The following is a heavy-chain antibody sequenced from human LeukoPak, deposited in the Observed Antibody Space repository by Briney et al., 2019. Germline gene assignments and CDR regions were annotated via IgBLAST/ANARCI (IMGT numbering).Heavy chain of an antibody. CDR3: ARDHGGNSEGY. V-gene: IGHV4-38-2*02. J-gene: IGHJ4*02. CDR1: GYSISSIYY. Sequence: SETLSLTCTVSGYSISSIYYWGWIRQPPGKGLEWIGSIYHSGSTYYNPSLKSRVTISVDTSKNQFSLKLTSVTAADTAVYYCARDHGGNSEGYWGQGTLVTVSS. CDR2: IYHSGST. D-gene: IGHD4-23*01.